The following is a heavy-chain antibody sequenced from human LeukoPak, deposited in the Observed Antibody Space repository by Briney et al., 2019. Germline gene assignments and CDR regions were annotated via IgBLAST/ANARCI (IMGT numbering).Heavy chain of an antibody. CDR2: ISSSSSTI. CDR3: AKALDIVATRSSAFDI. CDR1: GFTFSHYW. Sequence: GGSLRLSCAASGFTFSHYWMSWVRQAPGKGLEWVSYISSSSSTIYYADSVKGRFTISRDNSKNTLYLQMNSLRAEDTAVYYCAKALDIVATRSSAFDIWGQGTMVTVSS. D-gene: IGHD5-12*01. V-gene: IGHV3-48*01. J-gene: IGHJ3*02.